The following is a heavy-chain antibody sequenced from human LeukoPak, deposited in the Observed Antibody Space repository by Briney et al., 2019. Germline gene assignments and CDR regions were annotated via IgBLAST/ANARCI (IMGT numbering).Heavy chain of an antibody. CDR1: GGSISSGDYY. CDR3: ARSRAGFTVIYFDY. Sequence: SETLSLTCTVSGGSISSGDYYWSWIRQHPGKGLEWIGYIHYSGGTHYNPSLKSRVIISVDTSKNQFSLKLRSVAAADTAVYYCARSRAGFTVIYFDYWGQGTLVTVSS. J-gene: IGHJ4*02. D-gene: IGHD4-17*01. V-gene: IGHV4-31*03. CDR2: IHYSGGT.